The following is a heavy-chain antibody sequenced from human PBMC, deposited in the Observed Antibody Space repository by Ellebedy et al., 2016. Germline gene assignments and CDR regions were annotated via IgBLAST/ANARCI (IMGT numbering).Heavy chain of an antibody. CDR2: ISGSGAYT. V-gene: IGHV3-23*01. CDR3: AKGTGKGDYEGVPYYFDS. J-gene: IGHJ4*02. Sequence: GESLKISXAASGFTFGYYAMSWVRQAPGKGLEWVSTISGSGAYTSYADSVKGRFTISRDESKNALYLQMSSLRAEDTALYYCAKGTGKGDYEGVPYYFDSWGQGTLITVSS. CDR1: GFTFGYYA. D-gene: IGHD4-17*01.